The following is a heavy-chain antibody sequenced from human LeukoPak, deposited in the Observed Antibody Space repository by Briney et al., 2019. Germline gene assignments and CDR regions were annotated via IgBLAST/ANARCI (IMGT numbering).Heavy chain of an antibody. D-gene: IGHD1-26*01. CDR2: IDYSGTS. CDR1: SGSISNFY. V-gene: IGHV4-59*04. CDR3: ATPNSGRFYYLDY. Sequence: SGDLSLNCPVSSGSISNFYLGLVRQAPGKGVGWIGTIDYSGTSHYNPSLKSRVTMSVDTSKNQVSLSLSSMTAADTADYYCATPNSGRFYYLDYWGQGILVTVSS. J-gene: IGHJ4*02.